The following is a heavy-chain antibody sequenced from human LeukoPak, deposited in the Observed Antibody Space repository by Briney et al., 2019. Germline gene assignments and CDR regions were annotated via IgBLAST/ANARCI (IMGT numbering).Heavy chain of an antibody. CDR3: ARAPYYFDY. V-gene: IGHV3-30-3*01. CDR1: GFTFSSYA. J-gene: IGHJ4*02. CDR2: ISYDGSNK. Sequence: PGGSLRLSCAASGFTFSSYAMHWVRQAPGKGLEWVAVISYDGSNKYYADSVKGRFTISRDNSKNTLYLQMNSLRAEDTVVYYCARAPYYFDYWGQGTLVTVSS.